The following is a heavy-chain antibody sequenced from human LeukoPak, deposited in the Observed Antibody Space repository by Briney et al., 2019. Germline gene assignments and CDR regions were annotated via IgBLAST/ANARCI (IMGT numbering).Heavy chain of an antibody. CDR1: GFTFNSYW. J-gene: IGHJ4*02. CDR3: AKGAHYCGGGDCYPPGYFDY. V-gene: IGHV3-7*01. Sequence: GGSLRLSCAASGFTFNSYWMSWVRQAPGKGLEWVANTKQDGSEKYYVDSVKGRFTISRDNAKNSLYLQMNSLRAEDTAVYYCAKGAHYCGGGDCYPPGYFDYWGQGTLVTVSS. D-gene: IGHD2-21*02. CDR2: TKQDGSEK.